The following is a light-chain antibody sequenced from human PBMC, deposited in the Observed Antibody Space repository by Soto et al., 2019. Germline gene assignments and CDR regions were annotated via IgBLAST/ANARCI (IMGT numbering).Light chain of an antibody. Sequence: QSVLTQPPSASGTPGQRVTISCSGSSSHLGRNTVNWYQHLPGTAPKLLIYSHNQRPSGVPDRFSGSKSGTSASLSISGLQSGDEADDYCAACDDSLNGPVFGGGTKLTVL. CDR2: SHN. CDR3: AACDDSLNGPV. J-gene: IGLJ3*02. CDR1: SSHLGRNT. V-gene: IGLV1-44*01.